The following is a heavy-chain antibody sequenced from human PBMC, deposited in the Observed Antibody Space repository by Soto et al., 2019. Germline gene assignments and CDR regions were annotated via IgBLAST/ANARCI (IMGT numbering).Heavy chain of an antibody. V-gene: IGHV1-18*01. Sequence: ASVKVSCKASGYTFTSYGISWVRQAPGQGLEWMGWISAYNGNTNYAQKLQGRVTMTTDTSTSTAYMELRSLRSDDTAVYYCARGGYCSSTSCATYYDFWSGSYYYYGMDVWGQGTTVTFS. J-gene: IGHJ6*02. CDR3: ARGGYCSSTSCATYYDFWSGSYYYYGMDV. CDR2: ISAYNGNT. CDR1: GYTFTSYG. D-gene: IGHD3-3*01.